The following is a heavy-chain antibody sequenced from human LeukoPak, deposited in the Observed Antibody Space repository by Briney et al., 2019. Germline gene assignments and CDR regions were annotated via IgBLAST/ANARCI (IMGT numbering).Heavy chain of an antibody. J-gene: IGHJ4*02. V-gene: IGHV3-64*01. CDR3: ARDRDSSGWYDY. Sequence: GGCLRLSCAASGFTFSSYAMHWVRQAPGEGLEYVSAISSNGGSTYYANSVKGRFTISRDNSKNTLYLQMGSLRAEDMAVYYCARDRDSSGWYDYWGQGTLVTVSS. D-gene: IGHD6-19*01. CDR1: GFTFSSYA. CDR2: ISSNGGST.